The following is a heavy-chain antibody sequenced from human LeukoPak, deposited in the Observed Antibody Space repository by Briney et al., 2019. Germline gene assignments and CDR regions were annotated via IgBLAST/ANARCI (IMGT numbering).Heavy chain of an antibody. Sequence: SETLSLTCTVSGGSISSYYWSWIRQPPGKGLEWIGYIYYSGSTNYNPSLKSRVTISVDTSKNQFSLKLSSVTAADTAVYYCARATGGSSYYYYYMDVWGKGTTVTVSS. CDR2: IYYSGST. CDR1: GGSISSYY. V-gene: IGHV4-59*01. J-gene: IGHJ6*03. D-gene: IGHD3-10*01. CDR3: ARATGGSSYYYYYMDV.